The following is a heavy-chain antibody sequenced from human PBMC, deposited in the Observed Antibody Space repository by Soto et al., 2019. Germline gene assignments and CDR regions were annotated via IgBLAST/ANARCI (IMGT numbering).Heavy chain of an antibody. V-gene: IGHV1-69*13. J-gene: IGHJ5*02. CDR3: ARDSSSSSYNWFDP. CDR2: IIPIFGTA. D-gene: IGHD2-2*01. CDR1: GGTFSSYA. Sequence: SVKVSCKASGGTFSSYAISWVRQALGQGLEWMGGIIPIFGTAHYAQTFQGRVTITADESTSTAYMELSSLRSEDTAVYYCARDSSSSSYNWFDPWGQGTLVTVSS.